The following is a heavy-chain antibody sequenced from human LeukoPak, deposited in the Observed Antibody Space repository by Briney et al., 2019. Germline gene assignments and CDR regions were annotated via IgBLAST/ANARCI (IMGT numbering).Heavy chain of an antibody. CDR3: ARDPYSGNYGNYYYYYMDV. D-gene: IGHD1-26*01. V-gene: IGHV3-7*01. CDR2: IKQDGSEK. J-gene: IGHJ6*03. CDR1: GFSFSSYW. Sequence: PGGSLRLSCAASGFSFSSYWMSWVRQAPGKGLEWVANIKQDGSEKSYVDSVKGRFTISRDNAWNSLYLQMNSLRAEDTSVYYCARDPYSGNYGNYYYYYMDVWGKGTTVTISS.